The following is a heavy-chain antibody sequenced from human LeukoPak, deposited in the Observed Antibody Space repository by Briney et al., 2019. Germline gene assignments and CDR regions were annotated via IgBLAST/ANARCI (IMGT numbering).Heavy chain of an antibody. CDR2: IRYDGSNK. D-gene: IGHD3-10*01. Sequence: GGSLRLSCAASGFTVSSYGMHWVRQAPGKGLEWVAFIRYDGSNKYYADAVKGRFTISRDNSKNTLYLQMTSLRAEDTAVYYCASGDSGSYYKQINYFDYWGQGTLVTVSS. J-gene: IGHJ4*02. V-gene: IGHV3-30*02. CDR1: GFTVSSYG. CDR3: ASGDSGSYYKQINYFDY.